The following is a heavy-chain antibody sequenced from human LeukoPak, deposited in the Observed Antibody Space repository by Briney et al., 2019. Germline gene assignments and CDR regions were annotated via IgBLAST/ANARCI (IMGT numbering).Heavy chain of an antibody. CDR2: IRNKANSYAT. Sequence: PGGSLRLSCAASGFTFSGSAMHWVRQASGKGLEWVGRIRNKANSYATAYAASVKGRFTISRDDSKNTAYPQMNSLRTEDTAVYYCTREYYYGSGSYPRTNDYWGQGTLVTVSS. V-gene: IGHV3-73*01. CDR3: TREYYYGSGSYPRTNDY. CDR1: GFTFSGSA. D-gene: IGHD3-10*01. J-gene: IGHJ4*02.